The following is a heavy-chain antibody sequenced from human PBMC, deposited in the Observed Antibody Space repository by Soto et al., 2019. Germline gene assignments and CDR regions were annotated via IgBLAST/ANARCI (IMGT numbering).Heavy chain of an antibody. J-gene: IGHJ4*02. Sequence: GASVKVSCKASGYTFTNYYIHWVRQAPGQGLEWMGIINPSTGSTTYAQKFQGRVTLTRDTSTSTVYMDLGSLRSEDTAVYYCARRHYDLLTGQRYHLDFWGPGTLVTVSS. V-gene: IGHV1-46*01. CDR1: GYTFTNYY. CDR2: INPSTGST. D-gene: IGHD3-9*01. CDR3: ARRHYDLLTGQRYHLDF.